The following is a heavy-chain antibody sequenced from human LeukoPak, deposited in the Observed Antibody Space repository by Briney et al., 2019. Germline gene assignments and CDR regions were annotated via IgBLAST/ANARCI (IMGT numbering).Heavy chain of an antibody. Sequence: ASVKVSCKTSGYTFTGYYIHWVRQPPGQGPEGMGWISPNSGGTNYAQKFQDRVSMTRDTSINTAYMELSRLRSDDTAVYYCVRDGSFDIWGQGTMVTVSS. D-gene: IGHD3-10*01. V-gene: IGHV1-2*02. J-gene: IGHJ3*02. CDR1: GYTFTGYY. CDR2: ISPNSGGT. CDR3: VRDGSFDI.